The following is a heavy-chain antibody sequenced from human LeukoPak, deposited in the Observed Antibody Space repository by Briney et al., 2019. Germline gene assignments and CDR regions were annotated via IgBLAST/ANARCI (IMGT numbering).Heavy chain of an antibody. CDR3: AKEREYSSGWYPYLFDY. D-gene: IGHD6-19*01. CDR1: GFTFSSYA. CDR2: ISGSGGST. J-gene: IGHJ4*02. V-gene: IGHV3-23*01. Sequence: GGSLRLSCAASGFTFSSYAMSWVRQAPGKGLEWVLAISGSGGSTYYADSVKGRFTISRDNSKNTLYLQMNSLRAEDTAVYYCAKEREYSSGWYPYLFDYWGQGTLVTVSS.